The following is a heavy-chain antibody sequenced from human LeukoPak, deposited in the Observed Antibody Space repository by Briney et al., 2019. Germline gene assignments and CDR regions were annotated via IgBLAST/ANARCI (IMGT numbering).Heavy chain of an antibody. Sequence: SETLSLTCTVSGGSISSSSYYWGWIRQPPGKGLEWIGSIYYSGSTYYNPSLKSRVTISVDTSKNQFSLKLSSVTAADTAVYYCARSHYDILTGYPYYYYGMDVWGQGTTVTVSS. CDR2: IYYSGST. CDR1: GGSISSSSYY. D-gene: IGHD3-9*01. J-gene: IGHJ6*02. V-gene: IGHV4-39*07. CDR3: ARSHYDILTGYPYYYYGMDV.